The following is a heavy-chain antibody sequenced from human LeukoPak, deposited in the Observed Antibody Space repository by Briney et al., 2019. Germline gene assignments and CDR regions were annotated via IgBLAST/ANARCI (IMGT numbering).Heavy chain of an antibody. V-gene: IGHV1-18*04. CDR1: GYTFTGYY. D-gene: IGHD6-13*01. CDR3: ARMRDSSSWYPKQNYYMDV. Sequence: ASVKVSCKASGYTFTGYYMHWVRQAPGQGLEWMGWISAYNGNTNYAQKLQGRVTMTTDTSTSTAYMELRSLRSDDTAVYYCARMRDSSSWYPKQNYYMDVWGKGTTVTVSS. J-gene: IGHJ6*03. CDR2: ISAYNGNT.